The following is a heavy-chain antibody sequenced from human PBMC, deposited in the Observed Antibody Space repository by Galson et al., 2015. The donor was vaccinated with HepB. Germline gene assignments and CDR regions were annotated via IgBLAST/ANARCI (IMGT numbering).Heavy chain of an antibody. V-gene: IGHV3-74*03. CDR3: ARDMGYCSGGSCRNLFDP. CDR1: AFTFSNYW. D-gene: IGHD2-15*01. J-gene: IGHJ5*02. CDR2: ITSDGSST. Sequence: SLRLSCAASAFTFSNYWMHWVRQAPGKGLVWVSRITSDGSSTTYADSVKGRFTISRDTAKNTLYLQMNSLRAEDTAVYYCARDMGYCSGGSCRNLFDPWGQGTLVTVSS.